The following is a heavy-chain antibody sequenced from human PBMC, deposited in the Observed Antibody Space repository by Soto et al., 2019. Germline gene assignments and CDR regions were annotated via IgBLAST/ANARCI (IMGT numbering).Heavy chain of an antibody. V-gene: IGHV3-21*06. CDR3: ARESEDLTSNFYY. CDR1: GFTFTRYS. J-gene: IGHJ4*02. Sequence: GGSLRLSCAASGFTFTRYSMNWVRQAPGKGLEWVSSISSTTNYIYYGDSMMGRFTISRDNAKNSLYLEMNSLRAEDTAVYYCARESEDLTSNFYYVGQGTLGTDSA. CDR2: ISSTTNYI.